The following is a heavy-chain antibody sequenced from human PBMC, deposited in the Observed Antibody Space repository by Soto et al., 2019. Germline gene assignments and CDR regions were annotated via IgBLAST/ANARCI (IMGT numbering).Heavy chain of an antibody. J-gene: IGHJ4*02. CDR2: IIPIFGTA. CDR3: ARGRWVAAQLAYYFDY. Sequence: ASVKVSCKASGGTFSSYAISWVRQAPGQGLEWMGGIIPIFGTANYAQKFQGRVTITADKSTSTAYMELSSLRSEDTAVYYCARGRWVAAQLAYYFDYWGQGTQVTVS. D-gene: IGHD6-19*01. V-gene: IGHV1-69*06. CDR1: GGTFSSYA.